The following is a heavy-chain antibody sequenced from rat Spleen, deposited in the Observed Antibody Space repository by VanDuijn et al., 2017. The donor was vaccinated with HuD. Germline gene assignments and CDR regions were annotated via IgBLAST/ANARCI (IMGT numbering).Heavy chain of an antibody. CDR2: ISRSGDTT. V-gene: IGHV5-19*01. J-gene: IGHJ3*01. CDR3: ATSTVYDGYASWFAY. D-gene: IGHD1-12*03. CDR1: GFSFSNYG. Sequence: EVQLVESGGGLVQPGRSLKLSCAASGFSFSNYGMHWIRQAPTTGLEWVASISRSGDTTYYRDSVKGRFSVSRDNAKNNLYLQMDSLRSEDTATYYCATSTVYDGYASWFAYWGQGTLVTVAS.